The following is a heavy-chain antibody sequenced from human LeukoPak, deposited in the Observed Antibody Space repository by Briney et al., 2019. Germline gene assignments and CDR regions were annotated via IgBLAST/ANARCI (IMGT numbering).Heavy chain of an antibody. V-gene: IGHV3-20*01. CDR3: ARGQNYHGSGSQTFDI. D-gene: IGHD3-10*01. CDR2: INWNGCST. Sequence: GGSLRLSCAASGFTFDDYGMSWVRQAPGKGREWVAVINWNGCSTGYADSVKGRFTISRDSAKNSLYLQVSRLRAEDTAGYDCARGQNYHGSGSQTFDIRGQRTMVTVSS. CDR1: GFTFDDYG. J-gene: IGHJ3*02.